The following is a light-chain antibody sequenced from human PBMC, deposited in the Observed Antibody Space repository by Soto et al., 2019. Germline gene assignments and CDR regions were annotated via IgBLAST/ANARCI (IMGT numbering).Light chain of an antibody. CDR3: QQRSNWPRT. J-gene: IGKJ1*01. V-gene: IGKV3-11*01. CDR1: QNISSY. CDR2: DVS. Sequence: IVFIQCPATLSLYTGKRATLSCRASQNISSYLIWYQQKPGQAPRLLIYDVSNRATGIPARFSGSGSGTDFTLTISSLEPEDVAVYYCQQRSNWPRTFGQGTKVDI.